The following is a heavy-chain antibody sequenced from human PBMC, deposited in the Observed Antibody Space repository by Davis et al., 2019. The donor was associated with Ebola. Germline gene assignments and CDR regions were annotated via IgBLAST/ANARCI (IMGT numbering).Heavy chain of an antibody. V-gene: IGHV3-21*01. CDR3: TRKAGDY. J-gene: IGHJ4*02. Sequence: GGSLRLSCAASGFMFMNYAMSWVRQAPGKGLEWVSSISSSSSYISYADSVKGRFTISRDNAKNSLYLQMNSLRDEYTAVYYCTRKAGDYWGQGTLVTVSS. CDR2: ISSSSSYI. CDR1: GFMFMNYA.